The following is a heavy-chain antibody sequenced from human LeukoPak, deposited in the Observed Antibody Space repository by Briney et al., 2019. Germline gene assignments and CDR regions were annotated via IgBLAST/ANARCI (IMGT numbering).Heavy chain of an antibody. V-gene: IGHV1-2*02. CDR2: INPNSGGT. CDR1: GYTFTGYY. Sequence: ASVKVSCKASGYTFTGYYMHWVRQAPGQGLEWMGWINPNSGGTNYAQKFQGRVTMTRDTSISTAYMELSRLRSDDTAVYYCARSSYDILTGYPNYYYYYMDVWGKGTTVTISS. CDR3: ARSSYDILTGYPNYYYYYMDV. D-gene: IGHD3-9*01. J-gene: IGHJ6*03.